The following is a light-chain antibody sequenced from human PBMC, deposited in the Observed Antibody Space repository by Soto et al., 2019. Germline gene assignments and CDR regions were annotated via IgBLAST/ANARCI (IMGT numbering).Light chain of an antibody. Sequence: LTQSPGTLSLSPGERATLSCRASQSVSGTYVAWYQQKPGQAPRLIIYDASSRATGIPDRFSGSGSGTEFTLTIGRLEPEDFAVYYCQQYGSSPRAFGQGTKVDIK. CDR2: DAS. CDR1: QSVSGTY. J-gene: IGKJ1*01. CDR3: QQYGSSPRA. V-gene: IGKV3-20*01.